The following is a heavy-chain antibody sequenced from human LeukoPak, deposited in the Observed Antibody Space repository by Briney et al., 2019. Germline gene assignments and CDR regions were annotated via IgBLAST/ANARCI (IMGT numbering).Heavy chain of an antibody. CDR1: GYTFTGYY. J-gene: IGHJ4*02. Sequence: GASVKVSCKASGYTFTGYYMHWVRQAPGQGLEWRGEINPSGGSTSYAQKFQGRITVTRDTYTNTVYMDLSSLRSEDTATYYCARGAPSTGIGAGRFDYWGEGSLLTVAS. CDR3: ARGAPSTGIGAGRFDY. V-gene: IGHV1-46*01. D-gene: IGHD5-12*01. CDR2: INPSGGST.